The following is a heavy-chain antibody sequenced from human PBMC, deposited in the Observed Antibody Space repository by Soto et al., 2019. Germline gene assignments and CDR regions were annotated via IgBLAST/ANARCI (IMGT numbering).Heavy chain of an antibody. CDR1: GGSISSYY. Sequence: TSETLSLTCTVSGGSISSYYWSWIRQPPGKGLEWIGYIYYNGRTNYNPSLKTRVTISVDTSKNQFSLKLSSVTAADTAVYYCARLVEVGSNYVAEYLQHWGQGTLVPVSS. J-gene: IGHJ1*01. CDR3: ARLVEVGSNYVAEYLQH. D-gene: IGHD3-10*01. CDR2: IYYNGRT. V-gene: IGHV4-59*08.